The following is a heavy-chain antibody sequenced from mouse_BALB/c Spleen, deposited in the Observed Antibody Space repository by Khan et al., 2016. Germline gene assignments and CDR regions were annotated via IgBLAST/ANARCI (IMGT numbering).Heavy chain of an antibody. V-gene: IGHV1S34*01. D-gene: IGHD2-2*01. J-gene: IGHJ2*01. Sequence: LVKTGASVKISCKASGYPFTGYYMHWVRQSHGKSLEWIGYISCYNGATRYNQKFKDKATLTVDTSSSTAYMQFNSLTSEDSAVYYCARHDFGLDEGYNFDYWGQGTTLTVSS. CDR3: ARHDFGLDEGYNFDY. CDR2: ISCYNGAT. CDR1: GYPFTGYY.